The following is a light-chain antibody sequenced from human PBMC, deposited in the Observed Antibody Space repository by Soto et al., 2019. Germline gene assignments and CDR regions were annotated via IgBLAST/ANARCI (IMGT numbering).Light chain of an antibody. J-gene: IGKJ1*01. CDR2: GAS. V-gene: IGKV3-20*01. CDR3: QQYGSSPWT. Sequence: EIVLTQSPCTLSSSPGERATLSCRASQTVTSNYLAWYQQKPGQAPRLLFFGASIRATGLPDRFSGGGSGTDFTLTISRLEPEDFAVYYCQQYGSSPWTFGQGTKVDIK. CDR1: QTVTSNY.